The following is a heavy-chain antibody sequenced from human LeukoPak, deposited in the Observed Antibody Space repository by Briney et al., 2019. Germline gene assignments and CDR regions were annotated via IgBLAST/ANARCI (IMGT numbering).Heavy chain of an antibody. CDR2: ISSDGSNK. CDR3: ARDRHKYNYDSGGYPPY. CDR1: GFTFSSYA. J-gene: IGHJ4*02. D-gene: IGHD3-22*01. V-gene: IGHV3-30*04. Sequence: GGSLRLSCAASGFTFSSYAMHWVRQAPGKGLEWVAVISSDGSNKYYADSMKGRFTISRDNSKNTLYLQMNSLRGEDTAVYYCARDRHKYNYDSGGYPPYCGQGTLVTVPS.